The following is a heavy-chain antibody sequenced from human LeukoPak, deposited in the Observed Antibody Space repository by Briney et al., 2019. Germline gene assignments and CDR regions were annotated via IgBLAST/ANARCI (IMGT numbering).Heavy chain of an antibody. CDR1: GGSISSYY. D-gene: IGHD6-13*01. CDR2: IYYSGST. Sequence: PSETLSLTCTVSGGSISSYYWSWIRQPPGKGLEWIGYIYYSGSTYYNPSLKSRVTISVDTSKNQFSPKLSSVTAADTAVYYCATISIAAAGYYFDYWGQGTLVTVSS. V-gene: IGHV4-59*12. J-gene: IGHJ4*02. CDR3: ATISIAAAGYYFDY.